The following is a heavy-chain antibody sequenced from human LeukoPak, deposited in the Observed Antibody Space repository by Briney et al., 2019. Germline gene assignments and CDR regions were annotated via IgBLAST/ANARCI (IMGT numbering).Heavy chain of an antibody. CDR1: GGSFSGYY. CDR3: ARVDFWSGFWFDP. Sequence: SETLPLTCAVYGGSFSGYYWSWIRQPPGKGLEWIGEINHSGSTNYNPSLKSRVTISVDTSKNQFSLKLSSVTAADTAVYYCARVDFWSGFWFDPWGQGTLVTVSS. CDR2: INHSGST. J-gene: IGHJ5*02. V-gene: IGHV4-34*01. D-gene: IGHD3-3*01.